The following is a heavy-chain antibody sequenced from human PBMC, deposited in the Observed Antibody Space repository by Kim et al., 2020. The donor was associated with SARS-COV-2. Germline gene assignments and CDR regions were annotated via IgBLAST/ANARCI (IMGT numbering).Heavy chain of an antibody. CDR1: GFTFSSYA. J-gene: IGHJ6*02. CDR2: ISGSGGST. D-gene: IGHD2-8*02. Sequence: GGSLRLSCAASGFTFSSYAMSWVRQAPGKGLEWVSAISGSGGSTYYADSVKGRFTISRDNSKNTLYLQMNSLRAEDTAVYYCAKVRARLLGYYYYGMDGWGQGTTVTVSS. V-gene: IGHV3-23*01. CDR3: AKVRARLLGYYYYGMDG.